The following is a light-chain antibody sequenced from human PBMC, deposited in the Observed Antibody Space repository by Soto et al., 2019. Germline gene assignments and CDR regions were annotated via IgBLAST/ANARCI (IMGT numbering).Light chain of an antibody. CDR3: QQFGGSSRS. Sequence: VLTQXXGTLSFYEAEXXXXXSXAIQGIRSNYFAWYQEQXGEAPKFLIYGAFXRANGIADRLSGSGSGTCFTLTITCVETEDFAVYYCQQFGGSSRSFGEGTKVDIK. V-gene: IGKV3-20*01. CDR1: QGIRSNY. CDR2: GAF. J-gene: IGKJ1*01.